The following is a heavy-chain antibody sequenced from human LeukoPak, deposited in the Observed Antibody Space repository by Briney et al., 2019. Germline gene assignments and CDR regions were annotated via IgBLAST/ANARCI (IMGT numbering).Heavy chain of an antibody. D-gene: IGHD2-8*01. J-gene: IGHJ5*02. Sequence: PGGSLRLSCAASGFAFSSYGMHWVRQAPGKGLEWVAVISYDGSNKYYADSVKGRFTISRDNSKNTLYLQMNSLRAEDTAVYYCAKVRARILLMEGFDPWGQGTLVTVSS. V-gene: IGHV3-30*18. CDR2: ISYDGSNK. CDR1: GFAFSSYG. CDR3: AKVRARILLMEGFDP.